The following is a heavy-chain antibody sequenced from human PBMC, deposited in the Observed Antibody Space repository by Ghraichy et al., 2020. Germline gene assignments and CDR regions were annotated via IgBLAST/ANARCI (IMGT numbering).Heavy chain of an antibody. D-gene: IGHD2-8*01. CDR3: VRGVMVYDLLVRYYYGMDV. CDR2: INHSGST. V-gene: IGHV4-34*01. CDR1: GGSFSGYY. J-gene: IGHJ6*02. Sequence: SETLSLTCAVYGGSFSGYYWSWIRQPPGKGLEWIGEINHSGSTNYNPSLKSRVTISVDTSKNQFSLKLSSVTAADTSVYYCVRGVMVYDLLVRYYYGMDVWGQGTTVTVSS.